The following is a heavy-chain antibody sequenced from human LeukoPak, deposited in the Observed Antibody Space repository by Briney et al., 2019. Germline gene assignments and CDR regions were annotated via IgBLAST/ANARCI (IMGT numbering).Heavy chain of an antibody. J-gene: IGHJ5*02. CDR2: FNPNSGGP. CDR3: ARDVSAGGTNWFDP. D-gene: IGHD3-16*01. V-gene: IGHV1-2*02. Sequence: GASVKVSCKASGYTFTGYYIHWVRQAPGQGLEWMGWFNPNSGGPNYAQKFQGRVTMTRDTSISTAYMEMSRLRSDDTAVYYCARDVSAGGTNWFDPWGQGTLVSVSS. CDR1: GYTFTGYY.